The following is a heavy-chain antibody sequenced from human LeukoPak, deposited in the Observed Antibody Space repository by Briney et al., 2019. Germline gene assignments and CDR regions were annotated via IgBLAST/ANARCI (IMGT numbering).Heavy chain of an antibody. CDR1: GFTFSSYS. J-gene: IGHJ4*02. CDR3: ARDIVVVPAAIGSDY. D-gene: IGHD2-2*01. V-gene: IGHV3-21*01. Sequence: GGSLRLSCAASGFTFSSYSMNWVRQAPGKGLEWASSISSSSYIYYADSVKGRFTISRDNAKNSLYLQMNSLRAEDTAVYYCARDIVVVPAAIGSDYWGQGTPVTVSS. CDR2: ISSSSYI.